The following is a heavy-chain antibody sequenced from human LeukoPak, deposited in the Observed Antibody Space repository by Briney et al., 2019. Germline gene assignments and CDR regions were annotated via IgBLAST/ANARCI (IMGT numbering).Heavy chain of an antibody. CDR1: RFTFSSYA. CDR2: VSGSGSST. J-gene: IGHJ2*01. Sequence: GGSLRLSCAASRFTFSSYAMSWVRQAPGKGLEWVSAVSGSGSSTDYADSVKGRFTISRDNAKNSLYLQMDSLRDEDTAVYYCARPMVRETDWYFDLWGRGTQVTVSS. D-gene: IGHD3-10*01. V-gene: IGHV3-23*01. CDR3: ARPMVRETDWYFDL.